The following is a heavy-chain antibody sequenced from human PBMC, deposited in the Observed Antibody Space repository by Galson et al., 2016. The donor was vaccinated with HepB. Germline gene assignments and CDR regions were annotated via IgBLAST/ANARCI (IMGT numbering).Heavy chain of an antibody. CDR3: AHRDFGSGSLDY. CDR1: GFSLRTAGVG. CDR2: IYWNDYK. J-gene: IGHJ4*02. Sequence: PALVKPPQTLTLTCTFSGFSLRTAGVGVGWIRQPPGKALEWLALIYWNDYKPYSPSLKSRLTITKDTSKNQVVLTMTNMDPVDTATYFCAHRDFGSGSLDYWGPGTLVTVSS. V-gene: IGHV2-5*01. D-gene: IGHD3-10*01.